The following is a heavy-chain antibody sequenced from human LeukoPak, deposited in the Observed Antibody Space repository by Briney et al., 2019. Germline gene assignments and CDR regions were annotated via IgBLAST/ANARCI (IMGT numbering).Heavy chain of an antibody. CDR2: IGGSGGST. D-gene: IGHD4-23*01. Sequence: GGSLRLSCAASGFXFTSYAISWVRQAPGKGLEWVSAIGGSGGSTYYADSVKGRFTISRDNSKNTLYVQMNSLRAEDTAVYYCAKDTTTVGNWFDPWGQGTLVTVSS. CDR3: AKDTTTVGNWFDP. CDR1: GFXFTSYA. V-gene: IGHV3-23*01. J-gene: IGHJ5*02.